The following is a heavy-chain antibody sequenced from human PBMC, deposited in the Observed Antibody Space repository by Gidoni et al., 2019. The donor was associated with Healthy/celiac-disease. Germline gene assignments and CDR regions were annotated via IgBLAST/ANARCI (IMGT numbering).Heavy chain of an antibody. CDR3: ARAERLNDDFWSGYSTYYYYGMDV. J-gene: IGHJ6*02. Sequence: EVQLVESGGGLVQPGGSLRRSCAASGFTFSSYSMNWVRQAPGKGLEWVSYISSSSSTIYYADSVKGRFTISRDNAKNSLYLQMNSLRDEDTAVYYCARAERLNDDFWSGYSTYYYYGMDVWGQGTTVTVSS. D-gene: IGHD3-3*01. CDR2: ISSSSSTI. V-gene: IGHV3-48*02. CDR1: GFTFSSYS.